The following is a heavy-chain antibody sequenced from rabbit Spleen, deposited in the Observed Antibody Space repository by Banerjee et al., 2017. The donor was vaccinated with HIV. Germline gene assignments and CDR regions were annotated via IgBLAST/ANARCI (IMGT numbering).Heavy chain of an antibody. V-gene: IGHV1S7*01. J-gene: IGHJ4*01. Sequence: QSLEESGGGLVQPGGSLKLSCKASGFILSSYYMNWVRQAPGKGLEWIGYIDPVFGITYYANWVNGRFSISRENAQNTVFLQMTSLTAADTATYFCARDGAGGSFFALWGPGTLVTVS. D-gene: IGHD8-1*01. CDR3: ARDGAGGSFFAL. CDR1: GFILSSYY. CDR2: IDPVFGIT.